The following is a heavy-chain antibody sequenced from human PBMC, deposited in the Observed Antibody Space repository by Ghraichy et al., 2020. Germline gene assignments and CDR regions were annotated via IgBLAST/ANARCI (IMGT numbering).Heavy chain of an antibody. V-gene: IGHV3-7*01. CDR3: AKCRGTTGNAALVV. D-gene: IGHD1-14*01. J-gene: IGHJ3*01. CDR2: VQPDVGER. Sequence: VANVQPDVGERNYVGSVKGRFTISRDNAQKSLYLQMNSLRSEDTAEYYCAKCRGTTGNAALVVWGQGTRVTVS.